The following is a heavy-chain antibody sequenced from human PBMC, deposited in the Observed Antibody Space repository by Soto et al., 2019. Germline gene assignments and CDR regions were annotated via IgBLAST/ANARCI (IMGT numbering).Heavy chain of an antibody. CDR2: ISYDGINK. D-gene: IGHD3-16*01. V-gene: IGHV3-30-3*01. CDR3: FGSSGW. Sequence: QVQLVESGGGVVEPGRSLRLSCAASGYTFSDHAMHWVRQAPGKGLEWLALISYDGINKNYADSVRGRFTISTDSSKKTLVLQMNSLRPEDTAVYYCFGSSGWWGQGTLVNVSS. CDR1: GYTFSDHA. J-gene: IGHJ4*02.